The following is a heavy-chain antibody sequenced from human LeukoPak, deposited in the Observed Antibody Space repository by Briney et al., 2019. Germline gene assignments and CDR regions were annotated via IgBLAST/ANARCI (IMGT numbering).Heavy chain of an antibody. CDR1: GYTFTGYY. V-gene: IGHV1-2*04. J-gene: IGHJ6*02. CDR2: INPNSGGT. CDR3: ARDRQLGYCSSTSCYGYYYYYGMDV. D-gene: IGHD2-2*01. Sequence: KVSCKASGYTFTGYYMHWVRQAPGQGLEWMGWINPNSGGTNYAQKFQGWVTMTRDTSISTAYMELSRLRSDDTAVYYCARDRQLGYCSSTSCYGYYYYYGMDVWGQGTTVTVSS.